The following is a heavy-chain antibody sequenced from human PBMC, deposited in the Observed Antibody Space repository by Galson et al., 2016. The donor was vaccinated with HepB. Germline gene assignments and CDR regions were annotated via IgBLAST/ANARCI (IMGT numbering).Heavy chain of an antibody. Sequence: SLRLSCAASGFTFDDYAMSWVRQAPGKGLKWVSGINWKGGRTGYADSVKGRFTISRDNAKNSLYLQMNSLRAEDTALDHCARVHMAAAGFGGMDVWGQGTTVTVSS. CDR3: ARVHMAAAGFGGMDV. D-gene: IGHD6-13*01. J-gene: IGHJ6*02. V-gene: IGHV3-20*01. CDR2: INWKGGRT. CDR1: GFTFDDYA.